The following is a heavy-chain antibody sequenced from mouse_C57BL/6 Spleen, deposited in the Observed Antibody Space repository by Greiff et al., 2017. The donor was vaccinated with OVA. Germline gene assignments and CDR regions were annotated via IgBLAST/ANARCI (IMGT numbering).Heavy chain of an antibody. CDR2: ISYDGSN. J-gene: IGHJ3*01. Sequence: VQLKESGPGLVKPSQSLSLTCSVTGYSITSGYYWNWIRQFPGNKLEWMGYISYDGSNNYNPSLKNRISITRDTSKNQFFLKLNSVTTEDTATYYCARDQGLAWFAYWGQGTLVTVSA. V-gene: IGHV3-6*01. D-gene: IGHD2-4*01. CDR1: GYSITSGYY. CDR3: ARDQGLAWFAY.